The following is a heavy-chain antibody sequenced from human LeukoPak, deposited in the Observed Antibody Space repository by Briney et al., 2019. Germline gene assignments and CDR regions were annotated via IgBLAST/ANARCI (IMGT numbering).Heavy chain of an antibody. Sequence: ASVKLSCNSSGYTFTVNYMHWVRQAPGQGHEWMGWINPNSGGTNYSQKFQGRVTMTRDTSISTAYMELSRLRSDDTAVYYCARSYGDYDHGLDYWGQGTLVTVSS. V-gene: IGHV1-2*02. D-gene: IGHD4-17*01. CDR2: INPNSGGT. CDR1: GYTFTVNY. J-gene: IGHJ4*02. CDR3: ARSYGDYDHGLDY.